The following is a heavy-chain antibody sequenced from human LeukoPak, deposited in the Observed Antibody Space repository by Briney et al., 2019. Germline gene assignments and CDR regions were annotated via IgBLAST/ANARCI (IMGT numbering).Heavy chain of an antibody. CDR3: AREEWIGEFNWFDP. Sequence: ASVKVSCKASGYTFTSYAMNWVRQAPGQGLEWMGWINTNTGNPTYAQGFTGRFVFSLDTSVSTAYLQTSSLKAEDTAVYYCAREEWIGEFNWFDPWGQGTLVTVSS. V-gene: IGHV7-4-1*02. CDR2: INTNTGNP. D-gene: IGHD3-10*01. CDR1: GYTFTSYA. J-gene: IGHJ5*02.